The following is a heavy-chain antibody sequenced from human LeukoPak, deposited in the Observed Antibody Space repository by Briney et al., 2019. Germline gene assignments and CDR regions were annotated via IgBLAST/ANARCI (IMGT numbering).Heavy chain of an antibody. CDR3: ARRRGYSYAFDY. J-gene: IGHJ4*02. Sequence: SGPTLLNPTQTLTLTCTFSGFSLTTSGMCVNWLRQPPGKALEWLARIDWDDDKYYSTSLKTRLTISKDTSNNQVVLTMTNMDPVDSATYYCARRRGYSYAFDYWGQGILVTVSS. CDR1: GFSLTTSGMC. D-gene: IGHD5-18*01. CDR2: IDWDDDK. V-gene: IGHV2-70*11.